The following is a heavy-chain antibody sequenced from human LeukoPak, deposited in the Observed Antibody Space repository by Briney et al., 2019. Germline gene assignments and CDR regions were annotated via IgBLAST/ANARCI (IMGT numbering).Heavy chain of an antibody. Sequence: ASVKVSCKASGYTFTSYYMHWVRQAPGQGLEWMGGIIPIFGTANYAQKFQGRVTITADESTSTAYMELSSLRSEDTAVYYCARSTVAGTGGRGFDYWGQGTLVTVSS. D-gene: IGHD6-19*01. J-gene: IGHJ4*02. CDR2: IIPIFGTA. CDR1: GYTFTSYY. CDR3: ARSTVAGTGGRGFDY. V-gene: IGHV1-69*13.